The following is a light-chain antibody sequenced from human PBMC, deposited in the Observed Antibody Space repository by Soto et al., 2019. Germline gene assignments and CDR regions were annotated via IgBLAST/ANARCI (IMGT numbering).Light chain of an antibody. J-gene: IGLJ3*02. V-gene: IGLV2-8*01. Sequence: QSALTQPPSASGSLGQSVTISCTGTSSDIGDYNYVSWYQQHAGKAPKLMIYEVSQRPSGVPDRFSGSKSGNTASLTVSGLQAEDEADYYCGLFTSSATWVFGGGTKLTVL. CDR1: SSDIGDYNY. CDR2: EVS. CDR3: GLFTSSATWV.